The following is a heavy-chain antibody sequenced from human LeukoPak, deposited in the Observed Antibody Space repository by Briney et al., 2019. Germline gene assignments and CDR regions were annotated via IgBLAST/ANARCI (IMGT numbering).Heavy chain of an antibody. J-gene: IGHJ4*02. CDR1: GFTVSSNY. D-gene: IGHD3-22*01. Sequence: GGPLRLSCAASGFTVSSNYMSWVRQAPGKGLEWVSAISGSGGSTYYADSVKGRFTISRDNSKNTLYLQMNSLRAEDTAVYYCAKGGGWHYYDSSAFPLDYWGQGTLVTVSS. CDR3: AKGGGWHYYDSSAFPLDY. CDR2: ISGSGGST. V-gene: IGHV3-23*01.